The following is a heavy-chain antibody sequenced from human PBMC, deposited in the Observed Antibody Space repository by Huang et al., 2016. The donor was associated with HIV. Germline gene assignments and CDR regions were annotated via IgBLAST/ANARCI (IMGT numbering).Heavy chain of an antibody. Sequence: QVQLVQSGAEVKKPGSSVKVSCKVSGGTFNNAISWVRQAPGKGLGWMGVSIPIVGTPNCVRKFQGRVTITADESTSIAYRELSSLRSEDTAVYYCARGAPDLDSHLDHWGQGTLVTVSS. J-gene: IGHJ4*02. CDR2: SIPIVGTP. CDR3: ARGAPDLDSHLDH. D-gene: IGHD3-3*01. V-gene: IGHV1-69*13. CDR1: GGTFNNA.